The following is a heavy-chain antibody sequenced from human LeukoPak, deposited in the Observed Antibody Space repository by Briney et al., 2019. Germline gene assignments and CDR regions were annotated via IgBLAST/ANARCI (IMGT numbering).Heavy chain of an antibody. Sequence: PGGSLRLSCAASGFTFSSYAMHWVRQAPGKGLEWVAVVSYDGSHKYYADSVKGRFTISRDNSKNTLYLQMNSLRAEDTALYYCAKNMAGTMAFDYWGQGTLVTVSS. CDR3: AKNMAGTMAFDY. J-gene: IGHJ4*02. V-gene: IGHV3-30*04. CDR1: GFTFSSYA. CDR2: VSYDGSHK. D-gene: IGHD6-19*01.